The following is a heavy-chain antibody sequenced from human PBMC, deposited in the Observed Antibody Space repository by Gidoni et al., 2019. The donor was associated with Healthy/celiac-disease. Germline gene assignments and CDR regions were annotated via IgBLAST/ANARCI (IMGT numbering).Heavy chain of an antibody. CDR2: IWYDGSNK. CDR3: ARGGVVLMVYAITY. D-gene: IGHD2-8*01. Sequence: QVQLVESGGGVVQPGRSLRLSCAASGFTFSSYGMHWVRQAPGKGLEWVAVIWYDGSNKYYADSVKGRFTISRDNSKNTLYLQMNSLRAEDTAVYYCARGGVVLMVYAITYWGQGTLVTVSS. CDR1: GFTFSSYG. V-gene: IGHV3-33*01. J-gene: IGHJ4*02.